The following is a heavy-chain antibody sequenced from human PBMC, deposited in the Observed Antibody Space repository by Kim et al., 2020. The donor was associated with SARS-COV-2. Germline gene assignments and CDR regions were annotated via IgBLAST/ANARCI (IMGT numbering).Heavy chain of an antibody. Sequence: ASVKVSCKASGYTFTGYYMHWVRQAPGQGLEWMGRINPNSGGTNYAQKFQGRVTMTRDTSISTAYMELSRLRSDDTAVYYCARELSFRGGNGFDIWGQGTMVTVSS. J-gene: IGHJ3*02. D-gene: IGHD3-10*01. CDR2: INPNSGGT. CDR3: ARELSFRGGNGFDI. V-gene: IGHV1-2*06. CDR1: GYTFTGYY.